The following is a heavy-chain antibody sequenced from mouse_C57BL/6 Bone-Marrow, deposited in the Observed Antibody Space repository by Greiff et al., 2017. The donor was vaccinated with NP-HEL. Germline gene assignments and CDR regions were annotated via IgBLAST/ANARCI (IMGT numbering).Heavy chain of an antibody. V-gene: IGHV10-3*01. Sequence: EVQLVESGGGLVQPKGSLKLSCAASGFTFNTYAMHWVRQAPGKGLEWVARIRSKSSNYATYYADSVKDRFTISRDDSQSMLYLQMNNLKTEDTAMYYCVRGGRVYYYGSFWYFDVWGTGTTVTVSS. J-gene: IGHJ1*03. CDR2: IRSKSSNYAT. D-gene: IGHD1-1*01. CDR1: GFTFNTYA. CDR3: VRGGRVYYYGSFWYFDV.